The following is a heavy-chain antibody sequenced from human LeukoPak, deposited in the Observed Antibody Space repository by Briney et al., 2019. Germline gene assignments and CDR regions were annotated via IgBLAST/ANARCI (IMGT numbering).Heavy chain of an antibody. J-gene: IGHJ4*02. CDR3: ATEISDYGDPEAAFDY. D-gene: IGHD4-17*01. Sequence: GASVKVSCKASGYTFTSYYMHWVRQAPGQGLEWMGIINPSGGSTSYAQKFQGRVTMTRDTSTSTVYMELSSLRSEDTAVYYCATEISDYGDPEAAFDYWGQGTLATVSS. V-gene: IGHV1-46*01. CDR1: GYTFTSYY. CDR2: INPSGGST.